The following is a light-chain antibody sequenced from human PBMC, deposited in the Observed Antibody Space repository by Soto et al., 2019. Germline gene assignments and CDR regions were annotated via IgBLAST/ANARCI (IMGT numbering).Light chain of an antibody. CDR3: QQYNNWPPLT. V-gene: IGKV3-15*01. Sequence: DIVLTQSPGTLSLSPGERATLSCRASQSISSYLAWYQQKPGQAPRLLIYGASTRATGIPARFSGSGSGTEFTLTIRSLQSEDFAVYYCQQYNNWPPLTFGGGTKGDIK. J-gene: IGKJ4*01. CDR1: QSISSY. CDR2: GAS.